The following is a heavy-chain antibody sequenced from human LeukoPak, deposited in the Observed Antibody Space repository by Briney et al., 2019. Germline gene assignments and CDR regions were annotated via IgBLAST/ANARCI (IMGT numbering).Heavy chain of an antibody. J-gene: IGHJ5*02. CDR2: INHSGST. Sequence: PSETLSLTCAVYGGSFSGYYWSWIRQPPGEGLEWIGEINHSGSTNYNPSLKSRVTISVDTSKNQFSLKLSSVTAADTAVYYCARGKGGRIVVVPAAIRVAWFDPWGQGTLVTVSS. CDR1: GGSFSGYY. D-gene: IGHD2-2*02. V-gene: IGHV4-34*01. CDR3: ARGKGGRIVVVPAAIRVAWFDP.